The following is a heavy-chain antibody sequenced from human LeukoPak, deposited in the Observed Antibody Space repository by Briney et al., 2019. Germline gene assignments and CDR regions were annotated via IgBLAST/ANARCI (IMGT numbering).Heavy chain of an antibody. Sequence: GGSLRLSCAASGFTFSSYAVHWVRQAPGKGLEWVALISYDGSNKYYADSVKGRFTISRDNSKNTLYLQMNSLRAEDTAFYYCARDSGFSGTQRGEYWGQGTLVTVSS. D-gene: IGHD3/OR15-3a*01. CDR3: ARDSGFSGTQRGEY. CDR1: GFTFSSYA. J-gene: IGHJ4*02. V-gene: IGHV3-30*04. CDR2: ISYDGSNK.